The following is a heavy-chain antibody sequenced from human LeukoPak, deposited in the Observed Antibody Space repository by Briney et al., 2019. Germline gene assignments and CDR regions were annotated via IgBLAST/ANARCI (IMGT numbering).Heavy chain of an antibody. V-gene: IGHV1-2*02. CDR3: ARDRGLKIGSYDY. CDR1: GYTFTGYY. D-gene: IGHD3-10*01. J-gene: IGHJ4*02. CDR2: INLNSGGT. Sequence: ASVKVSCKASGYTFTGYYMHWVRQAPGQGLEWMGWINLNSGGTNYAQKFQGRVTMTRDTSISTAYMELSRLRSDDTAVYYCARDRGLKIGSYDYWGQGTLVTVSS.